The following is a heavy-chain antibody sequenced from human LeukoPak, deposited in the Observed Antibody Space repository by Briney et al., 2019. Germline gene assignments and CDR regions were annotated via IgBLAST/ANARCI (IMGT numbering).Heavy chain of an antibody. Sequence: GGSLRLSCAASGFTFSDYYMSWIRQAPGKGLEWVSYISSSGSTIYYADSVKGRFTISRDNAKNSLYLQMDSLRAEDTAVYYCARDPPTVTLDYWGQGTLVTVSS. CDR3: ARDPPTVTLDY. CDR1: GFTFSDYY. D-gene: IGHD4-17*01. V-gene: IGHV3-11*04. CDR2: ISSSGSTI. J-gene: IGHJ4*02.